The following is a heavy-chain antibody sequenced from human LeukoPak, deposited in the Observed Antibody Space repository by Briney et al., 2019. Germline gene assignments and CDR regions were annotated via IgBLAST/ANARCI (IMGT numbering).Heavy chain of an antibody. CDR1: GFTFSSYA. V-gene: IGHV3-30-3*01. CDR3: ARGSTVGATPFDY. D-gene: IGHD1-26*01. CDR2: ISYDGSNK. J-gene: IGHJ4*02. Sequence: GGSLRLSCAASGFTFSSYAMHWVRQAPGKGLEWVAVISYDGSNKYYADSVKGRFTISRDNSKNTLYLQMNSQRAEDTAVYYCARGSTVGATPFDYRGQGTLVTVSS.